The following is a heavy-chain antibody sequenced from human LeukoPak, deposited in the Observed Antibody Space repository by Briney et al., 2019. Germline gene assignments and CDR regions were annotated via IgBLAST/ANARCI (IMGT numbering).Heavy chain of an antibody. J-gene: IGHJ6*04. CDR2: IYSDDRT. D-gene: IGHD3-22*01. Sequence: GGSLRPSCAASGFTVSGNYMSWVRQAPGKGLEWVSVIYSDDRTYYADSVKGRFTISRDNSKNTLYLQMNSLRAEDTAVYYCTRDEDYYDSSGRDVWGKGTTVTVSS. CDR3: TRDEDYYDSSGRDV. V-gene: IGHV3-53*01. CDR1: GFTVSGNY.